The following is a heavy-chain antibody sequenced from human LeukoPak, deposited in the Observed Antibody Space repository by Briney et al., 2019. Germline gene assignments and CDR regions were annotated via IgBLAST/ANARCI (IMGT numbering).Heavy chain of an antibody. D-gene: IGHD5-12*01. V-gene: IGHV3-66*01. Sequence: GGSLRLSCAASGFTVSSNYMSWVRQAPGKGLEWVSVIYSGGSTYYADSVKGRFTISRDNSKNTLYLQMNSLRAEDTAVYYCARDSRAEVVATYYYMDVWGKGTTVTVSS. J-gene: IGHJ6*03. CDR3: ARDSRAEVVATYYYMDV. CDR1: GFTVSSNY. CDR2: IYSGGST.